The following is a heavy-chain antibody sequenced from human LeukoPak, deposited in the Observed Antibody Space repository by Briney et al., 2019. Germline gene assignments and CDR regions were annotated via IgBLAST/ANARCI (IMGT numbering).Heavy chain of an antibody. CDR3: ARCSNTKGYYDILTGYYPGRADAFDI. V-gene: IGHV5-51*01. CDR1: GYSFTSYW. D-gene: IGHD3-9*01. CDR2: IYPGDSDT. J-gene: IGHJ3*02. Sequence: GESLKISCKGSGYSFTSYWIGWVRQMPGKGLEWMGIIYPGDSDTRYSPSFQGQVTISADKSISTAYLQWSSLKASDTAMYYCARCSNTKGYYDILTGYYPGRADAFDIWGQGIMVTVSS.